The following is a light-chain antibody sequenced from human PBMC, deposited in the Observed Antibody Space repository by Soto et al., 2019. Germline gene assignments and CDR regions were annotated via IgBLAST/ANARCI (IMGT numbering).Light chain of an antibody. V-gene: IGLV2-11*01. CDR2: DVS. CDR3: CSYAASSVV. Sequence: QSALTQPRSVSGSPGQSVTISCTGTSNDVGGYDYVSWYQQHPGKAPKFMIYDVSKRPSGVPERFSGSKSGNTASLTISGLKAEYEAYYYCCSYAASSVVFGGGTKLTV. J-gene: IGLJ2*01. CDR1: SNDVGGYDY.